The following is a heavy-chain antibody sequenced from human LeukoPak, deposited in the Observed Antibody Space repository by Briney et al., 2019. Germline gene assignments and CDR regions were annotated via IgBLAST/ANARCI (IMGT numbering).Heavy chain of an antibody. CDR2: IGASDGGT. J-gene: IGHJ4*02. Sequence: GGSLRLSCAASGFVFSSYVMSWVRQAPGKGLEGVATIGASDGGTNYADSAKGRFTISRDNSKNTLFLQMNSLAIDDTAVYYCAKNLGRVAVSGREFFDSRGQGTLVTVSS. D-gene: IGHD6-19*01. CDR1: GFVFSSYV. V-gene: IGHV3-23*01. CDR3: AKNLGRVAVSGREFFDS.